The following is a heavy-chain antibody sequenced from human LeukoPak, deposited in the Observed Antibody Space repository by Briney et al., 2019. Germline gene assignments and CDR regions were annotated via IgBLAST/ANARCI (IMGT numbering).Heavy chain of an antibody. CDR1: GYTFTGYY. D-gene: IGHD4-17*01. J-gene: IGHJ4*02. Sequence: ASVKVSCKASGYTFTGYYMHWVRQAPGQGLEWMGWINPNSGGTNYAQKFQGRVTMTRDTSISTAYMELSRLRSDDTAVYYCARARGTMTTENYWGQGTLVTVSS. V-gene: IGHV1-2*02. CDR3: ARARGTMTTENY. CDR2: INPNSGGT.